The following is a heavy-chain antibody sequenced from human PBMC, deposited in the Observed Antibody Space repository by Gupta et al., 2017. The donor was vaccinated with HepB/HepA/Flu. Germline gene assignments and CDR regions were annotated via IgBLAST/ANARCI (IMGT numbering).Heavy chain of an antibody. J-gene: IGHJ5*02. CDR1: GYTFSSSY. D-gene: IGHD3-3*01. V-gene: IGHV1-46*01. CDR3: ARDAESKTLRFPSAGWFDP. CDR2: MDPSDNSR. Sequence: QVQLVQSGAEVKKPGASVTISCNASGYTFSSSYIHWVRQSPGQGPEWMGAMDPSDNSRSNARNFQGRLTMISDTSTSTVYMELSSLRSEDTAVYVCARDAESKTLRFPSAGWFDPWGQGTMVTGSS.